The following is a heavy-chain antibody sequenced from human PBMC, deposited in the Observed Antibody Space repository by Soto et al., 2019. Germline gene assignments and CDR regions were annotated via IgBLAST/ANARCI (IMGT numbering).Heavy chain of an antibody. Sequence: SETLSLTCTVSGGSISSGGYYWSWIRQHPGKGLEWIGYIYYSGSTYYNPSLKSRVTISVDTSKNQFSLKLSSVTAADTAVYYCARDGPITGTIDYWGQGTLVTVSS. D-gene: IGHD1-7*01. CDR2: IYYSGST. CDR1: GGSISSGGYY. J-gene: IGHJ4*02. V-gene: IGHV4-31*03. CDR3: ARDGPITGTIDY.